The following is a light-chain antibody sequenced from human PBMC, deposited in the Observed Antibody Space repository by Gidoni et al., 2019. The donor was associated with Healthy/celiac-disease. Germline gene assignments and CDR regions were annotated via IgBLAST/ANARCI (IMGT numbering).Light chain of an antibody. CDR2: AAS. CDR3: QQYNSYSGT. Sequence: DIQMTQSPSTLSASVGDSVTITCRASQSISSWLAWYQQKPGKAPKLLIYAASSLESGVPSRFSGSGSGTEFTLTISSLQPDDFATYYCQQYNSYSGTFGQXTKVEIK. V-gene: IGKV1-5*01. J-gene: IGKJ1*01. CDR1: QSISSW.